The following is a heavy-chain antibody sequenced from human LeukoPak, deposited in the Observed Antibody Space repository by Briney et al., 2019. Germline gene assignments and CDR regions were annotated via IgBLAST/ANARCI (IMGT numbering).Heavy chain of an antibody. Sequence: SVKVSCKTSGGTFNNSAISWVRQAPGQGLEWLGGIMPLFGTAGYAQKFQGRVTITKDESTRTVYLELTSLTSDDTAVYYCARDVHGGYGSGRFDPWGQGTLVSVSS. CDR3: ARDVHGGYGSGRFDP. V-gene: IGHV1-69*05. D-gene: IGHD5-12*01. J-gene: IGHJ5*02. CDR2: IMPLFGTA. CDR1: GGTFNNSA.